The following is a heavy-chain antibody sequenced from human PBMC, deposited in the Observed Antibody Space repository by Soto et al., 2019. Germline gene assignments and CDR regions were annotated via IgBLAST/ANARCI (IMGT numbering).Heavy chain of an antibody. CDR1: GFTFSSYS. Sequence: TGGSLRLSCAASGFTFSSYSINWVRQAPGKGLEWVSSISSSSSYIYYADSVKGRFTISRDNAKNSLYLQMNSLRAEDTAVYYCAGGYCSSTSCYGMDVWGQGTTVTVSS. V-gene: IGHV3-21*01. CDR3: AGGYCSSTSCYGMDV. CDR2: ISSSSSYI. J-gene: IGHJ6*02. D-gene: IGHD2-2*03.